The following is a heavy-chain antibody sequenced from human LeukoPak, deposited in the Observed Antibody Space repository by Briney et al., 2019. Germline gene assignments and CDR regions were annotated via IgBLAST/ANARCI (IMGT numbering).Heavy chain of an antibody. CDR3: AKLRYSSSWEGVSIDY. V-gene: IGHV3-23*01. CDR1: GFTFSNYA. J-gene: IGHJ4*02. Sequence: GGSLRLSCAASGFTFSNYAMRWVRQAPGKGLEWVSGISGSGDSTYYADSVKGRFTISRDNSKNTLYLQMNSLRAEDTAVYYCAKLRYSSSWEGVSIDYWGQGTLVTVSS. D-gene: IGHD6-13*01. CDR2: ISGSGDST.